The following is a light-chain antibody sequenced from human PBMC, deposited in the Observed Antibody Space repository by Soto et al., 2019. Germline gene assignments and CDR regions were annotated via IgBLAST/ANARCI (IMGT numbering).Light chain of an antibody. CDR1: QSVSSSY. CDR2: GAS. J-gene: IGKJ1*01. V-gene: IGKV3-20*01. Sequence: EIVLTQSPGTLSLSPGERATLSCRASQSVSSSYLAWYQQKPGQAPRPLIYGASSRAISIPDRFSGSGSGTDFTLTISRLEPEDFAVYYCQRYGSSPWTFGHGTKVEIK. CDR3: QRYGSSPWT.